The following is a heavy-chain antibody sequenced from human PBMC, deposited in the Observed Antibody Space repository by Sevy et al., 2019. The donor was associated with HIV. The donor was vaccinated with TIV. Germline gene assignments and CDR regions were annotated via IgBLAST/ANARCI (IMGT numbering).Heavy chain of an antibody. CDR3: ARAGNYYVWRNFDS. CDR1: GFTLSSYS. Sequence: GGSLRLSCAVSGFTLSSYSMNWVRQAPGKGLEWVSYISSSSSSIYYADSVKGRFTISRDNAKNSLYLQMNSLRDEDTAVYYCARAGNYYVWRNFDSWGQGTLVTVSS. J-gene: IGHJ4*02. D-gene: IGHD1-26*01. CDR2: ISSSSSSI. V-gene: IGHV3-48*02.